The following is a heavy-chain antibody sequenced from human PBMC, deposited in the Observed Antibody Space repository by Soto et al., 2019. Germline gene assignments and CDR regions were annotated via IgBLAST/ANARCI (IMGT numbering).Heavy chain of an antibody. D-gene: IGHD3-10*01. Sequence: QVQLVESGGGVVQPGRSLRLSCAASGFTFSSYGMHWVRQAPGKGLEWVAVISYDGSNKYYADSVKGRFTISRDNSKNTQYLQMNSLRAEDTAVYYCAKDGHYYGSGSYFDYYYYYMDVWGKGTTVTVSS. CDR2: ISYDGSNK. J-gene: IGHJ6*03. CDR1: GFTFSSYG. V-gene: IGHV3-30*18. CDR3: AKDGHYYGSGSYFDYYYYYMDV.